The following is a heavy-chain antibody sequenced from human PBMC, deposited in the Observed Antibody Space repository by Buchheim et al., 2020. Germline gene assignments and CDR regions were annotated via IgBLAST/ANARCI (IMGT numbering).Heavy chain of an antibody. J-gene: IGHJ6*02. CDR2: IYYSGST. CDR1: GGSISSYY. CDR3: ARGEGAAAGNYYYYYGMDV. V-gene: IGHV4-59*01. Sequence: QLQLQESGPGLVKPSETLSLTCTVSGGSISSYYWSWIRQPPGKGLEWIGYIYYSGSTNYNPSLKSRVTISVDTSKNQFSLKLSSVTAADTAVYYCARGEGAAAGNYYYYYGMDVWGQGTT. D-gene: IGHD6-13*01.